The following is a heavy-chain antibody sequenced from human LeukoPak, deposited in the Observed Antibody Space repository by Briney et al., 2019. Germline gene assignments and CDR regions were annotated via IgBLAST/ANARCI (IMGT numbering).Heavy chain of an antibody. CDR1: GGSISSYY. D-gene: IGHD5-24*01. Sequence: NASETLSLTCTVSGGSISSYYWSWIRQPPGKGLEWIGYIYYSGSTNYNPSLKSRVTISVDTSKNQFSLKLSSVTAADTAVYYCARAPMATPEADWFDPWGQGTLVTVSS. CDR3: ARAPMATPEADWFDP. CDR2: IYYSGST. J-gene: IGHJ5*02. V-gene: IGHV4-59*01.